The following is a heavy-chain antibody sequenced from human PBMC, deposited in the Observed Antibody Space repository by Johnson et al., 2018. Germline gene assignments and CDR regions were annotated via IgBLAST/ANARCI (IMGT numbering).Heavy chain of an antibody. V-gene: IGHV3-74*02. J-gene: IGHJ3*02. CDR3: AKRHYYGSGSYDI. D-gene: IGHD3-10*01. CDR1: GLTFSIYC. Sequence: VQLVQSGGGSVQPGGSLRLSCEASGLTFSIYCMHWVRQGPGKGLVWVSRISGDGSSTDYADSVKGRFTVSRDNAKNTVYLQMNSLRADDTAVYYCAKRHYYGSGSYDIWGQGTMVTVSS. CDR2: ISGDGSST.